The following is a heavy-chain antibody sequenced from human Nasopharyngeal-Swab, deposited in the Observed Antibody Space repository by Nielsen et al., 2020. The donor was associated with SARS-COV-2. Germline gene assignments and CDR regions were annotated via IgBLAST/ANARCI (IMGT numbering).Heavy chain of an antibody. CDR1: GYTFTSYG. Sequence: ASVKVSCKASGYTFTSYGISWVRQAPGQGLEWMGWISAYNGNTNYAQKLQGRVTMTTDTSTSTAYMELRSLRSDDTAVYYCARDGLDFGVVIMGDDWYYGMDVWGQGTTVTVSS. J-gene: IGHJ6*02. D-gene: IGHD3-3*01. V-gene: IGHV1-18*01. CDR2: ISAYNGNT. CDR3: ARDGLDFGVVIMGDDWYYGMDV.